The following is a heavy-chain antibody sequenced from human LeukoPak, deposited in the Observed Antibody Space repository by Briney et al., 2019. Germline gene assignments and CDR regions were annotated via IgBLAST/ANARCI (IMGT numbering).Heavy chain of an antibody. CDR2: ISSSGSTI. CDR1: GFTFSDYY. CDR3: ARARYSGHFDY. V-gene: IGHV3-11*01. Sequence: GGSLRLSCAASGFTFSDYYMSWIRQAPGKGLEWVSYISSSGSTIYYADSVKGRFTISGDNAKNSLYLQMNSLRAEDTAVYYCARARYSGHFDYWGQGTLVTVSS. D-gene: IGHD1-26*01. J-gene: IGHJ4*02.